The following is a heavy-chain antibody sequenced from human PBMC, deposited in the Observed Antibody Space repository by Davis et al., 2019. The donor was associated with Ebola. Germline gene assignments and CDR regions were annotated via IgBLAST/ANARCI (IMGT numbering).Heavy chain of an antibody. J-gene: IGHJ4*02. Sequence: MPSETLSLTCTVSGGSISSYYWSWIRQPPGKGLEWIGYIYYSGSTNYNPSLKSRVTISVDTSKNQFSLKLSSVTAADTAVYYCARDYGDYLFDYWGQGTLVTVSS. CDR2: IYYSGST. D-gene: IGHD4-17*01. CDR1: GGSISSYY. CDR3: ARDYGDYLFDY. V-gene: IGHV4-59*01.